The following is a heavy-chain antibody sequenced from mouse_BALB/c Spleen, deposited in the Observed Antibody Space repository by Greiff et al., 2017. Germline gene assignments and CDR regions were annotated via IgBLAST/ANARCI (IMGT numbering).Heavy chain of an antibody. V-gene: IGHV14-4*02. CDR1: GFNIKDYY. CDR2: IDPENGDT. Sequence: VQLQQSGAELVRSGASVKLSCTASGFNIKDYYMHWVKQRPEQGLEWIGWIDPENGDTEYAPKFQGKATMTADTSSNTAYLQLSSLTSEDTAVYYCNAWDYRYRDYWGQGTTLTVSS. D-gene: IGHD2-14*01. J-gene: IGHJ2*01. CDR3: NAWDYRYRDY.